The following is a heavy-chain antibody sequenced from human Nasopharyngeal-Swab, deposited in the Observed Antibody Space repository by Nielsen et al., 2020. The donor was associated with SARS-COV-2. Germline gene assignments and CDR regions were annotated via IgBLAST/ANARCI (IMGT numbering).Heavy chain of an antibody. CDR3: AAAPSGDYGGY. Sequence: LRLSCAASGFTFSNYGMHWVRQAPGKGLEWVAVIWYDGSNKYYADSVKGRFTISRDNSKNTVYLQMNSLRAEDTAVYYCAAAPSGDYGGYWGQGTLVTVSS. J-gene: IGHJ4*02. CDR2: IWYDGSNK. V-gene: IGHV3-33*01. D-gene: IGHD4-23*01. CDR1: GFTFSNYG.